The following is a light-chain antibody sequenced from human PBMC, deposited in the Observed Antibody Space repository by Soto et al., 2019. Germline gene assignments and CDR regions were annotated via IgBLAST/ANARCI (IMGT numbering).Light chain of an antibody. Sequence: ETVFVQYSTTLAFSPGERATPSLRASQSISSYLAWYQQKPGQAPRLLIYDASNRATGTPARFSGSGSETDFTLTISSLEPEDFAVYYCQHRMNWPLTFGQGTRLEIK. CDR3: QHRMNWPLT. V-gene: IGKV3-11*01. J-gene: IGKJ5*01. CDR1: QSISSY. CDR2: DAS.